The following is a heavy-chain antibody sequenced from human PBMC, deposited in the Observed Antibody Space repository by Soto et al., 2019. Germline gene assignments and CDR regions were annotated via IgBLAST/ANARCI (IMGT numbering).Heavy chain of an antibody. CDR2: LFYSGST. CDR1: GGSISSEGSY. Sequence: QVQLQESGPGLVKPSQTLSLTCTVSGGSISSEGSYWSWIRQHPGKGLEWIGCLFYSGSTYYNPYLKSRVTISVDTSKNQFSLKLSSVTAADTAVYYCARGLAAAGLFGFGPWGQGTLVTVSS. V-gene: IGHV4-31*03. J-gene: IGHJ5*02. CDR3: ARGLAAAGLFGFGP. D-gene: IGHD6-13*01.